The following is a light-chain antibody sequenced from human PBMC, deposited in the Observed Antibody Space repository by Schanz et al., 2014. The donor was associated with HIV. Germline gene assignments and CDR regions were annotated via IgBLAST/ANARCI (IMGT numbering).Light chain of an antibody. J-gene: IGKJ1*01. Sequence: EIVLTQSPGSLSLSPGGRATLSCGASQIVSSTYLAWYQQKPGQAPTLLIYGAFNRATGVPDRFSGSGSGTDFTLTISRLEPEDYAVYYCQQYGSSPWTFGQGTRVDVK. CDR1: QIVSSTY. V-gene: IGKV3-20*01. CDR2: GAF. CDR3: QQYGSSPWT.